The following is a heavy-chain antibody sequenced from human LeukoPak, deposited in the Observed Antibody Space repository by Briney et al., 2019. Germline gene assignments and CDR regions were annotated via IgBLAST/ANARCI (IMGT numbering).Heavy chain of an antibody. CDR2: IWYDVSNK. D-gene: IGHD3-22*01. CDR1: GFTFSSYS. Sequence: GGSLRLSCAASGFTFSSYSMHWVRPAPGKGLEWVAVIWYDVSNKYYADSVKGRLTISRDNSKNTLYLQMNSLRAEDTAVYYCARASNYYDSSGYLSYFDYWGQGTLVTVS. J-gene: IGHJ4*02. V-gene: IGHV3-33*01. CDR3: ARASNYYDSSGYLSYFDY.